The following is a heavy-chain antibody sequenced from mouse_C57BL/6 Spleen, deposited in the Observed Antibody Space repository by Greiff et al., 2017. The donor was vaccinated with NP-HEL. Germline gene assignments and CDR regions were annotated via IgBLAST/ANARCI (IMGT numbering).Heavy chain of an antibody. CDR3: ARLGYYGSSYEAWFAY. V-gene: IGHV5-15*01. J-gene: IGHJ3*01. D-gene: IGHD1-1*01. CDR2: ISNLAYSI. CDR1: GFTFSDYG. Sequence: EVQRVESGGGLVQPGGSLKLSCAASGFTFSDYGMAWVRQAPRKGPEWVAFISNLAYSIYYADTVTGRFTISRENAKNTLYLEMSSLRSEDTAMYYCARLGYYGSSYEAWFAYWGQGTLVTVSA.